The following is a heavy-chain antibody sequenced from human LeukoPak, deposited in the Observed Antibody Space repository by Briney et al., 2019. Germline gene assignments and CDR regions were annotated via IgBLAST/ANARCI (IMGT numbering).Heavy chain of an antibody. Sequence: GGSLRLSCAASGFTFSSYAMSWVRQAPGKGLEWDSTISGSGGSTYYADSVKGRFTISRDNSKNTLYLQMNSLRAEDTAVYYCAKDRSYGSGNWFDPCGQGTLVTVSS. D-gene: IGHD3-10*01. CDR3: AKDRSYGSGNWFDP. J-gene: IGHJ5*02. V-gene: IGHV3-23*01. CDR1: GFTFSSYA. CDR2: ISGSGGST.